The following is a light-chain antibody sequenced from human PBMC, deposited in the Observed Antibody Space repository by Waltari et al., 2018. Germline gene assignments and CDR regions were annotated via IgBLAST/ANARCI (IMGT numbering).Light chain of an antibody. CDR2: FAS. CDR3: HQSSTLPWT. J-gene: IGKJ1*01. Sequence: EIVLPQSPDFQSVAPKEKLTITCRASQSIGSTVHWYQQKPDQSPKLLIKFASQTFSGVPSRFSGSGSGTDFTLTINSLEAEDAATYYCHQSSTLPWTFGQGTKEEIK. CDR1: QSIGST. V-gene: IGKV6-21*01.